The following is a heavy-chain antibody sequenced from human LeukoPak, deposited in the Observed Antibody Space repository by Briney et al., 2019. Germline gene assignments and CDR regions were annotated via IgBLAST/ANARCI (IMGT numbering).Heavy chain of an antibody. J-gene: IGHJ3*02. CDR2: IPSDGGTT. Sequence: PGGSLRLSCAASGSSFSRYWMHWVRQAPGKGLVWVSTIPSDGGTTSSADSVKGRFIISRDDAKNTLYLQMNSLRAEDTAVYYCARDGLITMIVVVNDAFDIWGQGTMVTVSS. CDR1: GSSFSRYW. CDR3: ARDGLITMIVVVNDAFDI. V-gene: IGHV3-74*01. D-gene: IGHD3-22*01.